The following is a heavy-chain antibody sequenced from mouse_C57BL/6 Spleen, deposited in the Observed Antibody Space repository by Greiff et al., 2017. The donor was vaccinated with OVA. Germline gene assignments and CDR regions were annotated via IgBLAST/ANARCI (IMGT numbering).Heavy chain of an antibody. CDR3: ARSGLGDYYAMDY. CDR1: GYTFTSYW. CDR2: IDPSDSYT. D-gene: IGHD3-1*01. Sequence: QVQLKQPGAELVRPGTSVKLSCKASGYTFTSYWMHWVKQRPGQGLEWIGVIDPSDSYTNYNQKFKGKATLTVDTSSSTAYMQLSSLTSEDSAVYYCARSGLGDYYAMDYWGQGTSVTVSS. J-gene: IGHJ4*01. V-gene: IGHV1-59*01.